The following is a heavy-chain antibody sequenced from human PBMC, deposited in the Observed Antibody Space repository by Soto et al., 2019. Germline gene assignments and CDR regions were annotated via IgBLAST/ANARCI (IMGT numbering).Heavy chain of an antibody. CDR3: ARHHGPATSENWFDP. D-gene: IGHD4-17*01. CDR2: ISTYSGGT. V-gene: IGHV1-18*01. Sequence: ASVKVSCKASGYTFFTYDISWVRQAPGQGLEWMGWISTYSGGTKYVQKFQGRVTMTTVTSTTTAYLELRSLRSDDTAVYYCARHHGPATSENWFDPWGQGTLVTVSS. J-gene: IGHJ5*02. CDR1: GYTFFTYD.